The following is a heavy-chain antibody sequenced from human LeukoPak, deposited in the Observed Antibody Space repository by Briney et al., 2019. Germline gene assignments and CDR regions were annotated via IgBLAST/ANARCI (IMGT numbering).Heavy chain of an antibody. J-gene: IGHJ4*02. CDR3: AKDDASGSYSHY. CDR1: GFTFGSYA. D-gene: IGHD1-26*01. Sequence: PGGSLRLSCAASGFTFGSYAMTWVRRSPGKGLEWVSTIGASGGGDTYYADSVKGRFTISRDNSKNTPYLQMKSLRAEDTAVYYCAKDDASGSYSHYWGQGTLVSVSS. V-gene: IGHV3-23*01. CDR2: IGASGGGDT.